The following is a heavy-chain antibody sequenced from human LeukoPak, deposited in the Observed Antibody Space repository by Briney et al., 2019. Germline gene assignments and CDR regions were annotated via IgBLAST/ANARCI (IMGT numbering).Heavy chain of an antibody. J-gene: IGHJ4*02. D-gene: IGHD3-22*01. CDR3: ARDFPPFEVPHNYYDSSGYLGH. CDR2: INPSGGST. CDR1: GYTFTSYY. V-gene: IGHV1-46*01. Sequence: ASVKVSCKASGYTFTSYYMHWVRQAPGQGLGWMGIINPSGGSTSYAQKFQGRVTMTRDTSTSTVYMELSSLRSEDTAVYYCARDFPPFEVPHNYYDSSGYLGHWGQGTLVTVSS.